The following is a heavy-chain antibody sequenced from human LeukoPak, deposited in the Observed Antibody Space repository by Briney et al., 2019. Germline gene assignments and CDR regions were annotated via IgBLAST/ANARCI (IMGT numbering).Heavy chain of an antibody. D-gene: IGHD3-22*01. Sequence: ASVKVSCKASGGTFSSYAISWVRQAPGQGLEWMGRIIPIFGTANYAQKFQGRVTITTDESTSTAYMELSSLRSEDTAVYYCARAVYDSSGYYFDYWGQGTPVTVSS. CDR3: ARAVYDSSGYYFDY. V-gene: IGHV1-69*05. CDR2: IIPIFGTA. J-gene: IGHJ4*02. CDR1: GGTFSSYA.